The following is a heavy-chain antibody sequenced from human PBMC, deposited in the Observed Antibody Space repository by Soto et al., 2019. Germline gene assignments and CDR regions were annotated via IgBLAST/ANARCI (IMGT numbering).Heavy chain of an antibody. CDR3: ARGPNPLVVVTAMRPFDY. D-gene: IGHD2-15*01. CDR2: INHSGST. Sequence: LSLTCAVYGGSFSGYYWTWIRQPPGKGLEWIGEINHSGSTYYNPSLKSRLTISVDTSKNQFSLKLNSVTAADTAVYYCARGPNPLVVVTAMRPFDYWGQGTLVTVSS. J-gene: IGHJ4*02. V-gene: IGHV4-34*01. CDR1: GGSFSGYY.